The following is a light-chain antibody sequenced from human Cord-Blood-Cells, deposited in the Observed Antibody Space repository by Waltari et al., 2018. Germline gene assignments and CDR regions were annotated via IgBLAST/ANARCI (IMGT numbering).Light chain of an antibody. CDR1: QSISSY. CDR2: AAS. J-gene: IGKJ1*01. Sequence: DIQMTQSPSSLSASVGDRVTITCRASQSISSYLNWYQQKPGKAPKLLIYAASSLQSGVPSMLSGSGSATEFTLTISSLQPEDFATYYCQQSYSTPWTFGQGTKVEIK. CDR3: QQSYSTPWT. V-gene: IGKV1-39*01.